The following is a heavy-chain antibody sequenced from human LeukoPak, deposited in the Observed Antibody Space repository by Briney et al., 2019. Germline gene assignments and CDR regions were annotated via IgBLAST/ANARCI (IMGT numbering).Heavy chain of an antibody. CDR2: INPNSGGT. J-gene: IGHJ4*02. D-gene: IGHD3-3*01. CDR1: GYTFTGYY. Sequence: ASVKVSCKASGYTFTGYYMHWVRQAPGQGLEWVGWINPNSGGTNYAQKFQGRVTMTRDTSISTAYMELSRLRSDDTAVYYCARDKYDFWSGYYLQGIDYWGQGTLVTVSS. CDR3: ARDKYDFWSGYYLQGIDY. V-gene: IGHV1-2*02.